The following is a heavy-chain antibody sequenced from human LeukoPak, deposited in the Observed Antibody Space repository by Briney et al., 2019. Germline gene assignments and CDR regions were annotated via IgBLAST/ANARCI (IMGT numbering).Heavy chain of an antibody. Sequence: GGSLRLSCAASGFTFSSYGMHWVRQAPGKGLEWVAVISYDGSNKYYADSVKGRFTISRDNSKNTLYLQMNSLRAEDTAVYYCARDQSAAADDNWFDPWGQGTLVTVSS. J-gene: IGHJ5*02. CDR2: ISYDGSNK. D-gene: IGHD6-13*01. CDR1: GFTFSSYG. V-gene: IGHV3-30*19. CDR3: ARDQSAAADDNWFDP.